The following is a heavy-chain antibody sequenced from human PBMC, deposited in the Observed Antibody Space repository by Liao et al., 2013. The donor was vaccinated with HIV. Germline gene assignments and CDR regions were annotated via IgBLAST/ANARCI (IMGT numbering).Heavy chain of an antibody. V-gene: IGHV4-61*02. CDR1: GDSISSGSYY. CDR3: ARDNGFWSGFYSPLFDY. CDR2: IYTSGTT. J-gene: IGHJ4*02. D-gene: IGHD3-3*01. Sequence: QVQLQESGPGLVRPSQTVSLTCTLSGDSISSGSYYWSWIRQPAGKGLEWIGRIYTSGTTKYNPSLKSRVTISVDTPKNQFSLRLSSVTAADTVVYYCARDNGFWSGFYSPLFDYWGRGTLVTVSS.